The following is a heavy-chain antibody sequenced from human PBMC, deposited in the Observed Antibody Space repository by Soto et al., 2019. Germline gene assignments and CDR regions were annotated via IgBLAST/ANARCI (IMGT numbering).Heavy chain of an antibody. V-gene: IGHV1-69*13. Sequence: GASVKVSCKASGGTFSSYAISWVRQAPGQGLEWMGGIIPIFGTANYAQKFQGRVTITADESTSTAYMELSSLRSEDTAVYYCARDSNWNYGRSQYYSPGGFDYWGQGTLVTVSS. CDR3: ARDSNWNYGRSQYYSPGGFDY. J-gene: IGHJ4*02. CDR1: GGTFSSYA. CDR2: IIPIFGTA. D-gene: IGHD1-7*01.